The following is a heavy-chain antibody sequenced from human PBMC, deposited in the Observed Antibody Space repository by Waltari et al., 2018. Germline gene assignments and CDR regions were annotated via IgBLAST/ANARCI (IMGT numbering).Heavy chain of an antibody. CDR3: AKADGGYGGGIDC. J-gene: IGHJ4*02. Sequence: QVQLQQWGAGLLKPSETLSLTCAVYGGSFSGYYWSWIRQPPGKGLEWIGEINHSGSTNYNPSLKSRVTISVDTSKNQFSLKLSSVTAEDTAVYYCAKADGGYGGGIDCWGQGTLVTVSS. CDR2: INHSGST. D-gene: IGHD5-12*01. CDR1: GGSFSGYY. V-gene: IGHV4-34*01.